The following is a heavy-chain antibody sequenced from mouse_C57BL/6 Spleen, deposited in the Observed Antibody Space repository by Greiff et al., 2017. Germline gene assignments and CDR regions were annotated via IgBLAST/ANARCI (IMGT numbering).Heavy chain of an antibody. CDR1: GFSLTSYG. D-gene: IGHD4-1*01. V-gene: IGHV2-2*01. CDR3: ARNWDVYYAMDY. J-gene: IGHJ4*01. CDR2: IWSGGST. Sequence: VQLQQSGPGLVQPSQSLSITCTVSGFSLTSYGVHWVRQSPGKGLEWLGVIWSGGSTDNNAAFISRLSISKDNSKSQVFFKMNSLQADDTAIYYCARNWDVYYAMDYWGQGTSVTVSS.